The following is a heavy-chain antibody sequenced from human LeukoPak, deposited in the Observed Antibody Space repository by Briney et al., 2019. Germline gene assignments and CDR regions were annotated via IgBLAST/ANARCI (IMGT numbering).Heavy chain of an antibody. CDR1: GFSFDEYA. J-gene: IGHJ3*02. CDR2: ISWNSGSI. D-gene: IGHD6-13*01. V-gene: IGHV3-9*01. Sequence: PGGSLRLSCAASGFSFDEYAMHWVRQAPGKGLEWVSGISWNSGSIGYADSVKGRFTISRDNAKNSLYLQMNSLRAEDTALYYCAKDWYSSSLLAFDIWGQGTMVTVSS. CDR3: AKDWYSSSLLAFDI.